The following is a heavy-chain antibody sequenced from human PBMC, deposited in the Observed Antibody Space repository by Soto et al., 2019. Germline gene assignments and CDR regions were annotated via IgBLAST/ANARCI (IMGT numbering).Heavy chain of an antibody. CDR2: ISAYNGNT. CDR3: ARDIGRAAAGFPLSENSDY. J-gene: IGHJ4*02. V-gene: IGHV1-18*01. CDR1: GYTFTSYG. Sequence: GPSVKVSCKASGYTFTSYGISWVRQAPGQGLEWMGWISAYNGNTNYAQKLQGRVTMTTDTSTSTAYMELRSLRSDDTAVYYCARDIGRAAAGFPLSENSDYWGPGTLVTVSS. D-gene: IGHD6-13*01.